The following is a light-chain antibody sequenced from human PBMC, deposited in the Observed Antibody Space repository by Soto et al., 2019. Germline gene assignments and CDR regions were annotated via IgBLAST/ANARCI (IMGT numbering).Light chain of an antibody. CDR2: ENY. V-gene: IGLV1-51*02. J-gene: IGLJ2*01. CDR1: SSNIGRNF. CDR3: ATWESSLNVGV. Sequence: QSVLTQPPSVSAAPGQKVTISCSGSSSNIGRNFVSWFQQLPGTAPKLLIFENYKRPSGVPERFSASKSGTSATLGITGLQTGDEADYFCATWESSLNVGVFGGGTKVTVL.